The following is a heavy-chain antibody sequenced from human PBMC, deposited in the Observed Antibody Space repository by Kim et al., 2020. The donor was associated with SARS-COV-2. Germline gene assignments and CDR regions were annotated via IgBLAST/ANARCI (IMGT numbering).Heavy chain of an antibody. CDR1: GYTFTSYA. Sequence: ASVKVSCKASGYTFTSYAMHWVRQAPGQRLEWMGWINAGNGNTKYSQKFQGRVTITRDTSASTAYMELSSLRSEDTAVYYCARDQERYFDWLLFPYYYYYGMDVWGQGTTVTVSS. J-gene: IGHJ6*02. CDR3: ARDQERYFDWLLFPYYYYYGMDV. CDR2: INAGNGNT. D-gene: IGHD3-9*01. V-gene: IGHV1-3*01.